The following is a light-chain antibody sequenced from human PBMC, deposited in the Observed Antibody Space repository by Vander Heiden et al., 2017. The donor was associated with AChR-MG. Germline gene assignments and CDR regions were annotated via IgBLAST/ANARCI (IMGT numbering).Light chain of an antibody. CDR3: AAWDDSLNGVI. J-gene: IGLJ2*01. CDR2: RID. CDR1: NSNVGSTY. Sequence: HSVLTQPPSASGTPGQRITMSCSGSNSNVGSTYSFSFQHLPGTAPKLLIYRIDQRPSGVPDRFSGSKSGTSASLAISGLRSEDEADYYCAAWDDSLNGVIFGGGTKVTVL. V-gene: IGLV1-47*01.